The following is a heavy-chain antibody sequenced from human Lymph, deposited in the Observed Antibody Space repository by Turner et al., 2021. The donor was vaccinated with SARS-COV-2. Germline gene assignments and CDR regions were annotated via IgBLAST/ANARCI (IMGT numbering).Heavy chain of an antibody. CDR1: GFTFSSYG. J-gene: IGHJ6*02. Sequence: EVQLLESGGGLVQPGGSLRLSCAASGFTFSSYGMSWVRQAPGKGLEWVSVISGSGGSTYYADSVKGRFTISRDNSKNTLYLQMNSLRAEDTAVYYCAKDRVVPPAIWNYYYYYGMDVWGQGTTVPVSS. V-gene: IGHV3-23*01. D-gene: IGHD2-2*02. CDR2: ISGSGGST. CDR3: AKDRVVPPAIWNYYYYYGMDV.